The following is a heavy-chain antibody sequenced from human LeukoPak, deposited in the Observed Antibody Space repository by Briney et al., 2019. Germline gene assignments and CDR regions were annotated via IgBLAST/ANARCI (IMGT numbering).Heavy chain of an antibody. Sequence: GGSLRLSCAASGFTFSSYAMSWVRQAPGKGLEWVSAISGSGGSTYYADSVKGRFTIPRDNSKNTLYLQMNSLRAEDTAVYYCAGGITTRYYFDYWGQGTLVTVSS. CDR3: AGGITTRYYFDY. J-gene: IGHJ4*02. V-gene: IGHV3-23*01. CDR2: ISGSGGST. CDR1: GFTFSSYA. D-gene: IGHD3-10*01.